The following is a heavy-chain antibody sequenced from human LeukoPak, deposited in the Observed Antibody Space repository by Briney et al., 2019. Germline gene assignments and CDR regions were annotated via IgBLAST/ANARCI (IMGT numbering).Heavy chain of an antibody. V-gene: IGHV1-69*05. J-gene: IGHJ3*02. CDR2: IIPIFGTA. CDR1: GGTFSSYA. CDR3: ARDNGRYSFNAFDI. D-gene: IGHD6-13*01. Sequence: ASVTVSCKASGGTFSSYAISWVRQAPGQGLEWMGGIIPIFGTANYAQKFQGRVTMTRGMSTSTVYMELSSLRSEDTAVYYCARDNGRYSFNAFDIWGQGTMVTVSS.